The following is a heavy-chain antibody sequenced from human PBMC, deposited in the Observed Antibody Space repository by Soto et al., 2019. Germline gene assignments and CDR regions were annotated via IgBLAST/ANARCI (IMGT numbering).Heavy chain of an antibody. CDR1: GFTFTRYS. Sequence: PGGSLRLSCAASGFTFTRYSMNWVRQAPGKGLEWVSSISSTTNYIYYGDSMKGRFTISRDNAKNSLYLQMNSLRAEDTAVYYCARDQGGSSSWYYFDFWGQGTLVTVSS. CDR3: ARDQGGSSSWYYFDF. CDR2: ISSTTNYI. V-gene: IGHV3-21*01. D-gene: IGHD6-13*01. J-gene: IGHJ4*02.